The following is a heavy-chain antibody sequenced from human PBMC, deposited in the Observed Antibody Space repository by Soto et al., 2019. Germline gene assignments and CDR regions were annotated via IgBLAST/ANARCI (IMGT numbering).Heavy chain of an antibody. J-gene: IGHJ6*02. CDR3: AREDGTTIRYCYGMDV. Sequence: QVQLVQSGAEVKKPGSSVKVSCKASGGTFSSYAISWVRQAPGQGLEWMGGIIPIFGTANYAQKFQGRVTITADESTSTAYMELSRLRSEDTAVYYCAREDGTTIRYCYGMDVWGQGTTVTVSS. D-gene: IGHD1-7*01. CDR2: IIPIFGTA. CDR1: GGTFSSYA. V-gene: IGHV1-69*12.